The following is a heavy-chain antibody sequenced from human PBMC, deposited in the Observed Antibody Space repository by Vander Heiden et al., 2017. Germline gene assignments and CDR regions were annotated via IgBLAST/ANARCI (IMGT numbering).Heavy chain of an antibody. CDR3: ARGDRQKKNDAFDI. V-gene: IGHV4-34*01. CDR1: VGSFSGYS. CDR2: IDHSGST. Sequence: QVQLQQWGAGLLKHSETLSLSCAVYVGSFSGYSWNWIRQSPGQGLEWIGRIDHSGSTNYNPSLKSRVTILGDSSKNQFSLRLTSVTAADTAVYYCARGDRQKKNDAFDIWGQGTLVTVSS. D-gene: IGHD3-22*01. J-gene: IGHJ3*02.